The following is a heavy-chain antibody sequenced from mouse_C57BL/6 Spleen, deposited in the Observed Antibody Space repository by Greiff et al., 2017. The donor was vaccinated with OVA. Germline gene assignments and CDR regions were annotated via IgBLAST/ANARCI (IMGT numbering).Heavy chain of an antibody. CDR1: GYTFTDYY. CDR2: INPNNGGT. D-gene: IGHD4-1*02. V-gene: IGHV1-26*01. CDR3: ARPNWDAFAY. J-gene: IGHJ3*01. Sequence: VQLQQSGPELVKPGASVKISCKASGYTFTDYYMNWVKQSHGKSLEWIGDINPNNGGTSYNQKFKGKATLTVDKSSSTAYMELRSLTSEDSAVYYCARPNWDAFAYWGQGTLVTVSA.